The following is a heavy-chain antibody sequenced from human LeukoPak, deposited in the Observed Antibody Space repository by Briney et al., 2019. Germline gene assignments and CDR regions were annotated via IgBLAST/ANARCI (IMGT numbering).Heavy chain of an antibody. V-gene: IGHV3-53*01. Sequence: GGSLRLSCAASGFDVSRNYMNWVRQAPGKGLEWVSAIYSGGNTYYADSVKGRFTISRDNSKNTLYLQMNSLRAEDTAVYYCAKDLSPGYFDYWGQGTLVTVSS. CDR1: GFDVSRNY. J-gene: IGHJ4*02. CDR2: IYSGGNT. CDR3: AKDLSPGYFDY.